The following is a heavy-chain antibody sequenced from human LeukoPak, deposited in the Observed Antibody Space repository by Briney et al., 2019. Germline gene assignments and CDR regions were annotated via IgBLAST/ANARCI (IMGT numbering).Heavy chain of an antibody. V-gene: IGHV4-59*12. CDR1: GGSIRSYY. CDR2: IYYSGVT. J-gene: IGHJ4*02. Sequence: PSETLSLTCTVSGGSIRSYYWSWIRQPPGKGLEWIGYIYYSGVTNYNPSLKSRVTFSVDTSKSQFSLKLSSVTAADTAVYYRARGDDILTGLRKFDYWGQGTLVTVSS. CDR3: ARGDDILTGLRKFDY. D-gene: IGHD3-9*01.